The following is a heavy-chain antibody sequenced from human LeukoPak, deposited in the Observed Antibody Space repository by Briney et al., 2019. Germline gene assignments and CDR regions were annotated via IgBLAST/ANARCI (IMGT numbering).Heavy chain of an antibody. D-gene: IGHD1-1*01. J-gene: IGHJ6*03. CDR1: GYTFRNYG. CDR3: ARDGNYFYYMDV. CDR2: ISGDNGNT. Sequence: GASVKVSCKASGYTFRNYGINWVRQAPGQGLEWMGWISGDNGNTNYAQKVQGRVTMTRDTSTSTAYMELRSLRSDDTAVYYCARDGNYFYYMDVWGTGTTVTVSS. V-gene: IGHV1-18*01.